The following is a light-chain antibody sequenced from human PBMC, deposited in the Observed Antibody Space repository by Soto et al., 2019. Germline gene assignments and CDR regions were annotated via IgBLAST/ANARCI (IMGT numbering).Light chain of an antibody. Sequence: DIVMTQSPFSLPVTPGEPASISCRSSRSLYSSGHNYLDWYLQKPGQPPQLLIYFGSNRASGVPDRFRGSGSGTDFTLEISRVEAEDLGVYYCMQTLQTPLTFGGGTKVEI. V-gene: IGKV2-28*01. CDR2: FGS. J-gene: IGKJ4*01. CDR1: RSLYSSGHNY. CDR3: MQTLQTPLT.